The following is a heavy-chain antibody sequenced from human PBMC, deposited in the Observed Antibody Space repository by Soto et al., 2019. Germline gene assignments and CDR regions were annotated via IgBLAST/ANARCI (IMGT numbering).Heavy chain of an antibody. Sequence: QVQLVQSGAEVKKPGSSVKVSCKASGGTFSSYAISWVRQAPGQGLEWMGGIIPIFGTANYAQKFQGRVTITADKSTSTAYMELSSLRSEDTAVYYCASSRMTTVSRLENHYYGMDVWGQGTTVTVSS. D-gene: IGHD4-4*01. CDR2: IIPIFGTA. CDR3: ASSRMTTVSRLENHYYGMDV. J-gene: IGHJ6*02. V-gene: IGHV1-69*06. CDR1: GGTFSSYA.